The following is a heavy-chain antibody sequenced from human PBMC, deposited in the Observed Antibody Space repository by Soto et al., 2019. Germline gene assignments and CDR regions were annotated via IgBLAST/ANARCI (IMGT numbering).Heavy chain of an antibody. Sequence: GGSLRLSCAASGFTFSSYAMSWVRQAPGKGLEWVSAISGSGGSTYYADSVKGRFTIARDNSKNTLYLQMNSLRAEDTAVYYGAKGKRGDDAFDIWGQGTMVTVSS. CDR2: ISGSGGST. D-gene: IGHD2-21*02. CDR1: GFTFSSYA. J-gene: IGHJ3*02. CDR3: AKGKRGDDAFDI. V-gene: IGHV3-23*01.